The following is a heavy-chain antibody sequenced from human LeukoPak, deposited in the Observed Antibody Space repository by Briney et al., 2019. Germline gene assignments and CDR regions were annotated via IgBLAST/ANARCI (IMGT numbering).Heavy chain of an antibody. CDR2: ISPSSSYI. Sequence: GGSLRLSCAASGFTFSRSSMNWVRQAPGEGLEFVSSISPSSSYIYYADSVKGRFTIPRDDAKNSLFLQMNSLRAEDTAVYYCAREGGYCSGGSCRFFDYWGQGTLVTVSS. CDR3: AREGGYCSGGSCRFFDY. V-gene: IGHV3-21*06. D-gene: IGHD2-15*01. CDR1: GFTFSRSS. J-gene: IGHJ4*02.